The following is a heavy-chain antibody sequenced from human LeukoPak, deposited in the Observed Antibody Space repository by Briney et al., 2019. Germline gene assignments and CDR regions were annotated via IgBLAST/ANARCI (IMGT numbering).Heavy chain of an antibody. J-gene: IGHJ4*02. Sequence: GGSLRLSCTASGLTFSTSGFNWVRQAPGKGLEWVASIGPTGSDRYHADSIKGRFTTSRDNANNFLYLQMNSLRAEDTAVYYCATETNGRHYDCWGQGTLLTVSS. V-gene: IGHV3-21*06. CDR1: GLTFSTSG. CDR2: IGPTGSDR. D-gene: IGHD1-14*01. CDR3: ATETNGRHYDC.